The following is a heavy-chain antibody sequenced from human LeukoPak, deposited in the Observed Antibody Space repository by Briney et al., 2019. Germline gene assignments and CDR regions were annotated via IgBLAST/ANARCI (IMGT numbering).Heavy chain of an antibody. J-gene: IGHJ6*04. V-gene: IGHV4-59*01. D-gene: IGHD3-9*01. CDR1: GGSISSYY. CDR2: IYYSGST. Sequence: SETLSLTCTVSGGSISSYYWSWIRQPPGKGLEWIGYIYYSGSTNYNPSLKSRVTISVDTSKNQFSLKLSSVTAADTAVYYCVRSLLRYFDWPQYYYGMDVWGKGTTVTVSS. CDR3: VRSLLRYFDWPQYYYGMDV.